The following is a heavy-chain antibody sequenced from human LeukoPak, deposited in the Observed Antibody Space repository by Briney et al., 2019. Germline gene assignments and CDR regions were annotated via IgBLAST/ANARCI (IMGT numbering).Heavy chain of an antibody. CDR2: IYPDDSDI. CDR1: GYRFSTYW. Sequence: GESLKISCKGSGYRFSTYWIAWVRQIPGKGLEYMGVIYPDDSDIIYSPSFQGQVTISVDRSINTAYLQWTSLNVSDTAVYYCARLLTTYFDFWGQGALVTVS. CDR3: ARLLTTYFDF. V-gene: IGHV5-51*01. D-gene: IGHD4/OR15-4a*01. J-gene: IGHJ4*02.